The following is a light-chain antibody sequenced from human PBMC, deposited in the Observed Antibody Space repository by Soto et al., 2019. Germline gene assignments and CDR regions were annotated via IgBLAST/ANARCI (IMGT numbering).Light chain of an antibody. CDR3: QQYGSAPQLT. V-gene: IGKV3-20*01. Sequence: EIVLTQSPGTLSLSPGERATLSCRASQSVSSSYLAWYPQKPGQAPRLLIYGASSRATGIPDRFSGSGSGTAFTLTISRLEPEDFAVYYGQQYGSAPQLTFGGGTKVEIK. CDR1: QSVSSSY. CDR2: GAS. J-gene: IGKJ4*01.